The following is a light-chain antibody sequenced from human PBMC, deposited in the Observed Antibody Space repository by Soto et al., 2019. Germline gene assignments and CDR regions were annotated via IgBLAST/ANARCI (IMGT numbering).Light chain of an antibody. CDR3: SSYAGSKNRYV. Sequence: QSALTQPPSASGSRGQSVTISCTGTSSDVGGYNFVSWYQQHPGKAPKLILYEVTKRPSGVPDRFSGSKSGNTASLTVSGLKTEDEAHYYCSSYAGSKNRYVFGTGTKLTVL. CDR2: EVT. J-gene: IGLJ1*01. CDR1: SSDVGGYNF. V-gene: IGLV2-8*01.